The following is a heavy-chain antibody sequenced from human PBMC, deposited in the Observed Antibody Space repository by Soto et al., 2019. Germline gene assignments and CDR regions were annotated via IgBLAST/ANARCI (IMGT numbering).Heavy chain of an antibody. J-gene: IGHJ4*02. CDR1: GFTFSSYG. CDR2: ISYDGSNK. V-gene: IGHV3-30*18. Sequence: QVQLVESGGGVVQPGRSLRLSCAASGFTFSSYGMHWVRQAPGKGLEWVAVISYDGSNKYYADSVKGRFTISRDNSKNTLYLQMNSLRAEDTAVYYCAKALYDVWIGYPGYYFDYWGQGTLVTVSS. CDR3: AKALYDVWIGYPGYYFDY. D-gene: IGHD3-3*01.